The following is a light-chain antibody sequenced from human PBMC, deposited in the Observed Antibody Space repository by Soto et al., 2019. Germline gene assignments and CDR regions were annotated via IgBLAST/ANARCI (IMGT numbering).Light chain of an antibody. V-gene: IGKV3D-15*01. CDR3: QQYNNWPLT. Sequence: EIVLTQSPGTLAVSPGERASLSCRASQSVDSNLAWYQQRPGQAPRLLIFGASSRATGIPDRFSGSGSGTEFTLTISSLQSEDFAVYYCQQYNNWPLTFGQGTKVDIK. CDR1: QSVDSN. CDR2: GAS. J-gene: IGKJ1*01.